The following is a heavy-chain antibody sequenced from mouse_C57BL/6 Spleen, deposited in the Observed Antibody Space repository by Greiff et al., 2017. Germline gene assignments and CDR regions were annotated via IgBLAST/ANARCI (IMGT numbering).Heavy chain of an antibody. CDR3: ARWGGGYFDV. CDR2: IRNKANGYTT. J-gene: IGHJ1*03. CDR1: GFTFTDYY. V-gene: IGHV7-3*01. Sequence: EVQLVESGGCLVQPGGSLSLSCAASGFTFTDYYMSWVRQPPGKALEWLGFIRNKANGYTTEYSASVKGRFTISRDNSQSILYLQRKALGAEDSATYSGARWGGGYFDVWGTGTTVTVSS.